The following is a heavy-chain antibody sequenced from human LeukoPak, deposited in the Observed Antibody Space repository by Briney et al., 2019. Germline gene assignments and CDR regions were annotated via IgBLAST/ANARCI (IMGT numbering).Heavy chain of an antibody. V-gene: IGHV3-30-3*01. D-gene: IGHD5-12*01. J-gene: IGHJ3*02. CDR1: GFTFSSYA. CDR3: ARGGYSGYAARPATTDAFDI. CDR2: ISYDGSNK. Sequence: GGSLRLSCAASGFTFSSYAMHWVRQAPGKGLEWVAVISYDGSNKYYTDSVKGRFTISRDNSKNTLYLQMNSLRAEDTAVYYCARGGYSGYAARPATTDAFDIWGQGTMVTVSS.